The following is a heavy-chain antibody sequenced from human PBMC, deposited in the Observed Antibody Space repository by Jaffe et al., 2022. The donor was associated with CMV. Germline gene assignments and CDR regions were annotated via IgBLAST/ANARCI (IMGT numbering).Heavy chain of an antibody. Sequence: QVQLQESGPGLVKPSETLSLTCTVSGGSISSYYWSWIRQPPGKGLEWIGYIYYSGSTNYNPSLKSRVTISVDTSKNQFSLKLSSVTAADTAVYYCARQVRGVDRIFYYYYMDVWGKGTTVTVSS. J-gene: IGHJ6*03. V-gene: IGHV4-59*08. CDR3: ARQVRGVDRIFYYYYMDV. D-gene: IGHD3-10*01. CDR2: IYYSGST. CDR1: GGSISSYY.